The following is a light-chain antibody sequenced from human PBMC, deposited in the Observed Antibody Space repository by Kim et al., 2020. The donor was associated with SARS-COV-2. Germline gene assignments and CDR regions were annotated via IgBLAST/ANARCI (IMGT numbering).Light chain of an antibody. V-gene: IGLV1-51*01. CDR3: GTWDSSLIAWV. CDR1: SSNVGNNY. J-gene: IGLJ3*02. CDR2: DNN. Sequence: GQKVTSSCTGSSSNVGNNYLSWYQQHPGTAPTLLIYDNNRRPSGIPDRFSGSKSGASATLGITGLQPGDEADYYCGTWDSSLIAWVFGGGTQLTVL.